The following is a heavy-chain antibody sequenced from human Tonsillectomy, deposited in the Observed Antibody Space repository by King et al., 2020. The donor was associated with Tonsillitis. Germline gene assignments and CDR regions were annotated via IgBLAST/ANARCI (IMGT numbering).Heavy chain of an antibody. D-gene: IGHD7-27*01. J-gene: IGHJ4*02. Sequence: VQLVESGGGLVPPGGSLRLSCAASGFSFNRYSMNWVRQAPGKGLEWLSYIGGGTDLLDYADSVKGRFTISRDNAKNSLYLQMNSLRADDTAVYYCVRDLNWGFDYWGQGTPVTVSS. CDR2: IGGGTDLL. CDR3: VRDLNWGFDY. CDR1: GFSFNRYS. V-gene: IGHV3-48*01.